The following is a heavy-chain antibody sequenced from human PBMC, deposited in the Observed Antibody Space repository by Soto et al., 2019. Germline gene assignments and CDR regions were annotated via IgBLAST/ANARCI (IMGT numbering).Heavy chain of an antibody. D-gene: IGHD1-7*01. CDR3: ASSHLGTTPYGMAV. CDR2: INAGNGNT. CDR1: GYTFTSYA. Sequence: QVQLVQSGAEEKKPGASVKVSCKASGYTFTSYAMHWVRQAPGQRLEWMGWINAGNGNTKYSQKFQGRVTITRDTSASTTHMEPSSLRSEGTAVYYCASSHLGTTPYGMAVWGQGTTVTVSS. J-gene: IGHJ6*02. V-gene: IGHV1-3*05.